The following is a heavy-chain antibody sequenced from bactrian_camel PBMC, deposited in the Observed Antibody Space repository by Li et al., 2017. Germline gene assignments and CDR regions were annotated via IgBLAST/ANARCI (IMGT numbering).Heavy chain of an antibody. J-gene: IGHJ4*01. Sequence: HVQLVESGGGSVQPGGSLRISCVASGTTFSRACVGWFRQAPGKNLERVAAIDADGRNTHYLDAVKGRFTISRDNAKGQLYLQMNSLSTDDTGVYYCATSRYPVLPVDGVPMKKPQAFWGQGTQVTVS. V-gene: IGHV3S1*01. CDR1: GTTFSRAC. CDR2: IDADGRNT. D-gene: IGHD6*01. CDR3: ATSRYPVLPVDGVPMKKPQAF.